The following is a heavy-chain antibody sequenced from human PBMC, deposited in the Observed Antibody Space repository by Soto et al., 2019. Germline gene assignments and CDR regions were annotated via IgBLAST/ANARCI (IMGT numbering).Heavy chain of an antibody. J-gene: IGHJ3*02. D-gene: IGHD5-12*01. V-gene: IGHV4-59*08. CDR1: GGSISSYY. Sequence: SETLSLTCTVSGGSISSYYWSWIRQPPGKGLEWIGYIYYSGSTNYNPSLKSRVTISVDTSKNQFSLKLSSVTAADTAVYYCARHEGVGYVAFDIWGQGTMVTVSS. CDR3: ARHEGVGYVAFDI. CDR2: IYYSGST.